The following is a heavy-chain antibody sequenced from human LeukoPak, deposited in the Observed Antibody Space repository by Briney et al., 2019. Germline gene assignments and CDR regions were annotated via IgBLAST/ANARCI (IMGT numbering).Heavy chain of an antibody. J-gene: IGHJ3*02. CDR2: INPSGGST. V-gene: IGHV1-46*01. CDR1: GYTFTSYY. Sequence: ASVKVSCKASGYTFTSYYMHWVRQAPGQGLEWMGIINPSGGSTSYAQKFQGRVTMTRDTSTSTVYMELSSLRSEDTAVYYCARSGATTTAGDALDIWGQGTMVTVSS. D-gene: IGHD1-26*01. CDR3: ARSGATTTAGDALDI.